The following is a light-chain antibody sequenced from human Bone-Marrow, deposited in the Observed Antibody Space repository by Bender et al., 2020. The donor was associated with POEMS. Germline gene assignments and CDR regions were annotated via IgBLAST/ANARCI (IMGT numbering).Light chain of an antibody. J-gene: IGLJ2*01. CDR2: DVS. CDR3: SSYSSSTVV. V-gene: IGLV2-14*04. Sequence: QNPGKAPKLMIYDVSNRPSGVSSRFSGSRSGSTASLTISGLQAEDEADYYCSSYSSSTVVVGGGTKLTVL.